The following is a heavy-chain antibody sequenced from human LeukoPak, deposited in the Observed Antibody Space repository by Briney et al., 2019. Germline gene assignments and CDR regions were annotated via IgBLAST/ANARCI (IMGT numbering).Heavy chain of an antibody. CDR1: GGSISSSTYY. J-gene: IGHJ4*02. CDR2: IYYSGST. CDR3: ARQQSAGAFDY. D-gene: IGHD3-10*01. V-gene: IGHV4-39*01. Sequence: SETLSLTCTVSGGSISSSTYYWGWIRQPPGKGLEWIGSIYYSGSTYYNPSLKSRVTISVDTSKNQFSLKLSSVTAADTAVYYCARQQSAGAFDYWGQGTLVTVSS.